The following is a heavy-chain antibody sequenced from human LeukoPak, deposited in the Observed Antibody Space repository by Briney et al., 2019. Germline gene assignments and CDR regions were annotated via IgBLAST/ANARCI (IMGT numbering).Heavy chain of an antibody. J-gene: IGHJ4*02. CDR3: AREGVIGDGYNFFDY. CDR2: INPHSGGT. CDR1: GYTFIGYY. D-gene: IGHD5-24*01. Sequence: ASVKVSCEASGYTFIGYYMHWVRQAPGQGLERMGWINPHSGGTNSEQNFQGRVTMSRDTSISTVYMELSRLRSDDTALYYCAREGVIGDGYNFFDYWGQGTLVTVSS. V-gene: IGHV1-2*02.